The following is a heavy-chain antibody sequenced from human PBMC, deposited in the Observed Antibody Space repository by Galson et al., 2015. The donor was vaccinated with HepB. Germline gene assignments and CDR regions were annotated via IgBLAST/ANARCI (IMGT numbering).Heavy chain of an antibody. CDR3: VRDSRYSSDSHPTPYFDF. J-gene: IGHJ4*02. Sequence: SVKVSCKASGYTFSSYGISWVRQAPGQGLEWMGWISAYNGYTNNAQKFQGRIIMSRGTSTSTAYMDLTSLTSEDTAVYYCVRDSRYSSDSHPTPYFDFWGQGTLVTVSS. CDR2: ISAYNGYT. CDR1: GYTFSSYG. D-gene: IGHD3-22*01. V-gene: IGHV1-18*01.